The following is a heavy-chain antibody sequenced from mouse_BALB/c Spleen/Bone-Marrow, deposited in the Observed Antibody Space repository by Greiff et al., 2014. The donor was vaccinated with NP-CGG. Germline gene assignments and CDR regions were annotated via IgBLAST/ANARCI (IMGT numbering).Heavy chain of an antibody. D-gene: IGHD1-1*01. CDR2: IYPGGGNT. CDR1: GYTFTDYY. J-gene: IGHJ1*01. V-gene: IGHV1-84*02. Sequence: VQLQQSGPELVKPGASVKISCKASGYTFTDYYINWVKQKPGQGLEWIGWIYPGGGNTKYNEKFKGKATLTVDTSSSTAYMQLSSLTSEDTAVYFCARPPYYYGSSCYWYFDVWGAGTTVTISS. CDR3: ARPPYYYGSSCYWYFDV.